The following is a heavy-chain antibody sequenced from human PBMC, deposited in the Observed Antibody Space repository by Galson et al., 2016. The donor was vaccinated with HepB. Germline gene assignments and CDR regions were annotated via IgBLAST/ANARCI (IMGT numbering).Heavy chain of an antibody. CDR2: TYYRAKWYN. Sequence: CAISGDSVSSNTAAWSWIRQSPSRGLEWLGRTYYRAKWYNDYAVSVKSRVTINPDTSKNQFSLQLSPVTPDDTAIYYCARVYCIGTNCYPPPSKGTFDIWGQGTVVTVS. D-gene: IGHD2-2*01. V-gene: IGHV6-1*01. J-gene: IGHJ3*02. CDR3: ARVYCIGTNCYPPPSKGTFDI. CDR1: GDSVSSNTAA.